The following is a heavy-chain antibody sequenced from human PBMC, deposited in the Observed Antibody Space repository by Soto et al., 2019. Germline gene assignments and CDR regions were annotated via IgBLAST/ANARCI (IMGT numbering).Heavy chain of an antibody. CDR3: ATIFSSSWEYNWFDP. CDR1: GYTFTSYG. J-gene: IGHJ5*02. CDR2: ISAYNGNT. D-gene: IGHD6-6*01. Sequence: ASVKVSCKASGYTFTSYGISWVRQAPGQGLEWVGWISAYNGNTNYAQKLQGRVTMTTDTSTSTAYMELRSLRSDDTAVYYCATIFSSSWEYNWFDPWGQGTLVTVSS. V-gene: IGHV1-18*01.